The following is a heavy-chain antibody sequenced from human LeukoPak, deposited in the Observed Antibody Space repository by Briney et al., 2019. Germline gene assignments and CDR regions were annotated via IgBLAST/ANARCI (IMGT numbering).Heavy chain of an antibody. V-gene: IGHV3-74*01. CDR1: GCIHSSYW. J-gene: IGHJ4*02. D-gene: IGHD5-18*01. CDR2: TNQDGSDK. CDR3: ATDLDAAMQY. Sequence: GGSVPLSRAACGCIHSSYWMHWLRQPRAKGLAGVSRTNQDGSDKSYAESVKGRFTISRDNPRDRLYLEMDSLRAEDTAVYYCATDLDAAMQYWGEGTLLSVSS.